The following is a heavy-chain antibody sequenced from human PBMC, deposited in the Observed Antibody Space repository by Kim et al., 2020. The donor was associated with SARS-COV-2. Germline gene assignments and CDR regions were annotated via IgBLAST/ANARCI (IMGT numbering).Heavy chain of an antibody. CDR3: AMTNRSG. V-gene: IGHV3-15*01. J-gene: IGHJ6*02. Sequence: GGSLRLSCAASGFTFGNASMSWVRRAPGKGLEWVGRIKTNTYGGTTDYAAPGKGRFTISRDDSKNTLHLQMNNLKIEGTAVYYCAMTNRSGWGQGTTVTVFS. CDR1: GFTFGNAS. D-gene: IGHD6-25*01. CDR2: IKTNTYGGTT.